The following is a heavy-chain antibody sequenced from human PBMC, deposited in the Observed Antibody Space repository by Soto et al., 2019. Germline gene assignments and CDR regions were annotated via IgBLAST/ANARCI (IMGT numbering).Heavy chain of an antibody. CDR1: GFSFSDYY. D-gene: IGHD4-17*01. J-gene: IGHJ5*02. CDR2: ISSSGNSI. CDR3: VRDDDYGGTNYGFDP. Sequence: QEQLVESGGGVVKPGGSLRLSCTASGFSFSDYYMSWIRQAPGKGLECIAYISSSGNSIYYADSVKGRFTVSRDNAKNSPYLPMNSLTAEDTARYYCVRDDDYGGTNYGFDPWGQGTLVTVPS. V-gene: IGHV3-11*01.